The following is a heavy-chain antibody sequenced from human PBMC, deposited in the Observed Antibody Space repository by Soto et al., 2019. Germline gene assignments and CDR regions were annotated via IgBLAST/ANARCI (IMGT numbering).Heavy chain of an antibody. CDR1: GFTFSIYW. J-gene: IGHJ4*02. Sequence: GGSLRLSCAASGFTFSIYWMRWVRHAPGKGLEWVANIKHEGGEKYYVDSVKGRFTISRDNAKNSLYLQMNSLRAEDTAVYYCAYGGYFYNHWGQGTLVTVSS. CDR2: IKHEGGEK. V-gene: IGHV3-7*01. CDR3: AYGGYFYNH. D-gene: IGHD3-10*01.